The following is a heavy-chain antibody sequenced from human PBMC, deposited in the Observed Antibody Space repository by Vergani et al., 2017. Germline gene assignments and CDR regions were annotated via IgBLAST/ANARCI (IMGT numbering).Heavy chain of an antibody. J-gene: IGHJ6*02. V-gene: IGHV3-15*01. Sequence: EVQLVESGGGLVKPGGSLRLSCAASGFTFSNAWMSWVRQAPGKGLEWVGRIKIKTDGGTTDYAAPVKGRFTISRDDSKNTLYLQMNSLKTEDTAVYYCTTDQQQLVRDYYYYGMDVWGQGTTVTVSS. CDR2: IKIKTDGGTT. CDR3: TTDQQQLVRDYYYYGMDV. D-gene: IGHD6-13*01. CDR1: GFTFSNAW.